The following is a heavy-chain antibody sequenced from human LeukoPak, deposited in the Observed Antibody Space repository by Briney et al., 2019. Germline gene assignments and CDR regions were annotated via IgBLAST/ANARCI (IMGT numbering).Heavy chain of an antibody. CDR3: ARVEGMSATTWD. CDR1: AYTFTDNY. V-gene: IGHV1-2*02. J-gene: IGHJ4*02. CDR2: IKPNSGDT. Sequence: GASVTLSFTSSAYTFTDNYKHWVRLAPGQGLEWMGYIKPNSGDTNYSQKFQGRVTMTRDTSISTAYMAVSSLTSDDTALYYCARVEGMSATTWDWGEGTLVTVSS. D-gene: IGHD1-20*01.